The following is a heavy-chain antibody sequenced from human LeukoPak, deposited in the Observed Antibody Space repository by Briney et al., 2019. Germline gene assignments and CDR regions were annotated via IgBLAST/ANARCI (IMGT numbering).Heavy chain of an antibody. CDR1: GFTFSSYW. Sequence: GGSLRLSCAASGFTFSSYWRSWVRQAPGKGLEWVANIKEDGSEKYYVDSVKGRFTISRDNAKNSLYLQMNSLRAEDTAVYSCARMYYYDSSGYYAFAYWGQRTLVTVSS. CDR2: IKEDGSEK. D-gene: IGHD3-22*01. V-gene: IGHV3-7*01. CDR3: ARMYYYDSSGYYAFAY. J-gene: IGHJ4*02.